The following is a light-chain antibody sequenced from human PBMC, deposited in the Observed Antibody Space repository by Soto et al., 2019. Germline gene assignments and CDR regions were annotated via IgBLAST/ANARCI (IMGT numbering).Light chain of an antibody. V-gene: IGKV3-20*01. CDR2: GAS. CDR1: QSVSSN. Sequence: EIGLTQSACTLSWSTGERATLSCGASQSVSSNLAWYQQKPGQAPRLLIYGASTRATGIPARFSGSSSGTEFTLTISSLETEDFAVYYCHQYGDSSWTFGQGTKVDI. CDR3: HQYGDSSWT. J-gene: IGKJ1*01.